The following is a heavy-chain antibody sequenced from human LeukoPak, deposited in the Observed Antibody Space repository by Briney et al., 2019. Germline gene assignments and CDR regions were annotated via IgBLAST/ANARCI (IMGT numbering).Heavy chain of an antibody. CDR2: INHSGST. D-gene: IGHD3-10*01. CDR1: GGSFSGYY. CDR3: ARGRRKNTMVRGVITNWFDP. Sequence: SETLSLTCAVYGGSFSGYYRSWIRQPPGKGLDWIGEINHSGSTNYNPSLKSRVTISVDTSKNQFSLKLSSVTAADTAVYYCARGRRKNTMVRGVITNWFDPWGQGTLVTVSS. J-gene: IGHJ5*02. V-gene: IGHV4-34*01.